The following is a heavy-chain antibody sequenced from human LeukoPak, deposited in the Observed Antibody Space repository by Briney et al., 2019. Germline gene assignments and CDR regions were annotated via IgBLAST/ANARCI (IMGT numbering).Heavy chain of an antibody. D-gene: IGHD1-26*01. CDR1: GYTFTSYG. Sequence: SVKVSCKASGYTFTSYGISWVRQAPGQGLEWMGKIIPISGTTNYAQKFQGRVTFTADESTSTAYMEMSSLRSEDTALYYCARKLRLGGNWFDPWGQGTLVTVSS. J-gene: IGHJ5*02. V-gene: IGHV1-69*13. CDR2: IIPISGTT. CDR3: ARKLRLGGNWFDP.